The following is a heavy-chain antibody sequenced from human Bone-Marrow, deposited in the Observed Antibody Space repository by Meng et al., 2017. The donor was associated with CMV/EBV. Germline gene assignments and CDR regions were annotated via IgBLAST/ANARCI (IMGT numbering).Heavy chain of an antibody. CDR2: ISGYNGVT. CDR3: ARDASFYYDSSGYYSAY. D-gene: IGHD3-22*01. J-gene: IGHJ4*02. CDR1: GYTCTSYG. Sequence: QVQLVQPGAEVKKPGASVKVSCKPGGYTCTSYGISWMRQAPGQGLEWMGWISGYNGVTNYAHNLQGRVTMTTDPSTNTAYMDLRSLRSDDTAVYYCARDASFYYDSSGYYSAYWGRGTLVTVSS. V-gene: IGHV1-18*01.